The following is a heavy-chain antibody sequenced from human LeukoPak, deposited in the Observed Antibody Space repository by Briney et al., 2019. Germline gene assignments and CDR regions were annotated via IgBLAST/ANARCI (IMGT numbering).Heavy chain of an antibody. CDR3: TGGDNSCGQSYSTDV. CDR1: GDSSTYVD. V-gene: IGHV1-8*01. J-gene: IGHJ6*03. D-gene: IGHD1-1*01. Sequence: ASVKVSCKGSGDSSTYVDTNSGRQATGQGLEWMGWMKPNSGNTGSAQKLQGRVTMTMNTSISTAYIELSSLRSEDTAVYCFTGGDNSCGQSYSTDVWGRGSTVTVSS. CDR2: MKPNSGNT.